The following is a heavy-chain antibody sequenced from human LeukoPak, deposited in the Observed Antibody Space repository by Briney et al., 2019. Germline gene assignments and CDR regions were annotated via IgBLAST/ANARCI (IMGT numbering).Heavy chain of an antibody. J-gene: IGHJ4*02. D-gene: IGHD3-10*01. CDR3: ARVLVWFGEFDYFDY. V-gene: IGHV1-2*02. CDR1: GYTFSVYN. CDR2: INPNSGGT. Sequence: ASVKVSCKASGYTFSVYNMYWVRQAPGQGLEWMGWINPNSGGTNYAQKFKGRVTMTRDTSISTAYMELSRLKSDDTAVYYCARVLVWFGEFDYFDYWGQGTLVTVSS.